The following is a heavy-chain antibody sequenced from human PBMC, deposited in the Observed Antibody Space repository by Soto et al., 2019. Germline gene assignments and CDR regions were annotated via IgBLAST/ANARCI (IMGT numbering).Heavy chain of an antibody. V-gene: IGHV3-23*01. CDR2: ISGSGGST. D-gene: IGHD6-13*01. CDR1: GFTFSSYA. CDR3: AKVWGVDIGSWYTYYFDY. Sequence: HPGGSLRLSCAGSGFTFSSYAMSWVRQAPGKGLEWVSAISGSGGSTYYADSVKGRFTISRDNSKNTLYLQMNSLRAEDTAVYYCAKVWGVDIGSWYTYYFDYWGQGTLVTVSS. J-gene: IGHJ4*02.